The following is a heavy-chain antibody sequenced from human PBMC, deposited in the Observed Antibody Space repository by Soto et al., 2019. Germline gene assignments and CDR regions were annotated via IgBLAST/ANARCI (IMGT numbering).Heavy chain of an antibody. CDR2: IYYSGST. D-gene: IGHD3-22*01. J-gene: IGHJ5*02. CDR1: GGSISSYY. V-gene: IGHV4-59*01. CDR3: ARDRRPSYYDSSGFNEGPNWIDP. Sequence: SETLSLTCTVSGGSISSYYWSWIRQPPGKGLEWIGYIYYSGSTNYNPSLKSRVTISVDTSKNQFSLKLSSVTAADTAVYYCARDRRPSYYDSSGFNEGPNWIDPWGQGTLVTVPS.